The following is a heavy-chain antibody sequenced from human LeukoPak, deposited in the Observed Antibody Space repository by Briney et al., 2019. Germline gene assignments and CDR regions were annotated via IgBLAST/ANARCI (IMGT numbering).Heavy chain of an antibody. CDR3: ARAGKPYYYYYMDV. J-gene: IGHJ6*03. CDR2: IYTSRST. V-gene: IGHV4-4*07. D-gene: IGHD1-1*01. Sequence: TSETLSLTCTVSGGSISSYYWSWIRQPAGKGLEWIGRIYTSRSTNYNPSLKSRVTMSVDTSKNQFSLKLSSVTAADTAVYYCARAGKPYYYYYMDVWGKGTTVTVSS. CDR1: GGSISSYY.